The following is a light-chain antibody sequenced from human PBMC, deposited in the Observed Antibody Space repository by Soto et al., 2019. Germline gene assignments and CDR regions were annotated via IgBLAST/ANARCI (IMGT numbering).Light chain of an antibody. V-gene: IGLV1-40*01. Sequence: QSVLTQPPAVSGAPGQKVTISCTGSSSNIGAGYDVHWYQQLPGTAPKLLIYGNSKRPSGVPDRISGSKSGTSASLAITGLQAEDEADYSCQSYDRSLSGLYVFGTGTKVTVL. CDR2: GNS. CDR3: QSYDRSLSGLYV. CDR1: SSNIGAGYD. J-gene: IGLJ1*01.